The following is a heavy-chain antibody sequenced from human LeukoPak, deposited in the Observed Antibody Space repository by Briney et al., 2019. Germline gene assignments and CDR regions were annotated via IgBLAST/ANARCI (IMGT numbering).Heavy chain of an antibody. CDR2: ISSSSLYI. J-gene: IGHJ4*02. Sequence: GGSLRLSCAASGFTFSSYSMNWVRQAPGKGLEWVSSISSSSLYIYYADSVKGRFTISRDNAKNTLFLQINSLRAEDTAVYYCAREILAPGKTHDYWGQGTLVTVSS. V-gene: IGHV3-21*01. CDR3: AREILAPGKTHDY. CDR1: GFTFSSYS.